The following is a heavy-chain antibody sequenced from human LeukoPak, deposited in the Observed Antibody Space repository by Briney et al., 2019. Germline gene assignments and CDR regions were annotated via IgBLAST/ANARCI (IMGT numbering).Heavy chain of an antibody. CDR1: GDSVSNKDAA. CDR3: ARQLAGYVDY. D-gene: IGHD2-15*01. Sequence: SQTLSLTFALSGDSVSNKDAAWNWIRQSPSRGLEWLGRTYYRSKWSNDYAVSVRSRITISPDTSKNQFSLQLRSVTPDDTAVYYCARQLAGYVDYWGQGSRVTVSS. J-gene: IGHJ4*02. CDR2: TYYRSKWSN. V-gene: IGHV6-1*01.